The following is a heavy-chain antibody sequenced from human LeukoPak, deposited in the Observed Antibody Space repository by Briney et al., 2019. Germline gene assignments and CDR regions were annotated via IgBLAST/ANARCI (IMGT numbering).Heavy chain of an antibody. D-gene: IGHD1-26*01. CDR1: GYTFTDYY. J-gene: IGHJ3*02. CDR2: VDPEDGET. Sequence: ASVKVSCKVSGYTFTDYYMHWVQQAPGKGLEWMGLVDPEDGETIYAEKFQGRVTITADTSTDTAYMELSSLRSEDTAVYYCATHEGSSSNAFDMWGQETMVTVSS. V-gene: IGHV1-69-2*01. CDR3: ATHEGSSSNAFDM.